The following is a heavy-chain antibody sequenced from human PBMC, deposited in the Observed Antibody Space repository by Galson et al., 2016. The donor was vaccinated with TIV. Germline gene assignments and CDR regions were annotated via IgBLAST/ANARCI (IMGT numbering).Heavy chain of an antibody. V-gene: IGHV1-24*01. D-gene: IGHD3-22*01. CDR3: ATDLVYYYDSSGYS. Sequence: SVKVSCKASGYSVSELSMHWVRQAAGKGLEWMGGFDPKTGETVYAQKFQGRVTMTEDTYTDTAYMELTSLTSEDTAVYYCATDLVYYYDSSGYSWGQGTLVTVSA. J-gene: IGHJ4*02. CDR1: GYSVSELS. CDR2: FDPKTGET.